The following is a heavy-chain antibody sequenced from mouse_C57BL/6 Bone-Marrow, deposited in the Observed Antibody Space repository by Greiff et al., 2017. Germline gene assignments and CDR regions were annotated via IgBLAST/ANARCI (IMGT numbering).Heavy chain of an antibody. D-gene: IGHD1-1*01. V-gene: IGHV1-19*01. Sequence: EVQLQQSGPVLVKPGASVKMSCKASGYTFTDYYMNWVKQSHGKSLEWIGVINPYNGGTSYNQKFKGKATLTVDKSSSTAYMELNSLTSEDSAVYYCARLLPYWYFDVGGTGTTVTVAS. CDR2: INPYNGGT. CDR1: GYTFTDYY. CDR3: ARLLPYWYFDV. J-gene: IGHJ1*03.